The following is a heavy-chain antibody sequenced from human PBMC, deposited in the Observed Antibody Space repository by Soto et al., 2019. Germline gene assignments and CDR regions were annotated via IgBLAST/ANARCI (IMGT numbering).Heavy chain of an antibody. Sequence: WVRQAPGKGLEWVSSISSSSSYIYYADSVKGRFTISRDNAKNSLYLQMNSLRAEDTAVYYCARDRRGELLSYYYGMDVWGQGTTVTVSS. J-gene: IGHJ6*02. CDR3: ARDRRGELLSYYYGMDV. D-gene: IGHD1-26*01. CDR2: ISSSSSYI. V-gene: IGHV3-21*01.